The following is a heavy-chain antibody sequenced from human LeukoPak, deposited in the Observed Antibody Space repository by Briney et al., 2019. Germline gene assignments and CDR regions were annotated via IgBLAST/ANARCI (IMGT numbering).Heavy chain of an antibody. CDR2: ITGGGGTT. CDR1: GFTFSTYA. CDR3: AKDPPILRWSFDY. J-gene: IGHJ4*01. D-gene: IGHD4-23*01. V-gene: IGHV3-23*01. Sequence: GGSLRLSCAASGFTFSTYAMSWVRRTPGKGLEWVSAITGGGGTTYYADSVKGRFTISRDNSKNTLYLQMNSLRAEDTAVYYCAKDPPILRWSFDYWGHGTPVTVSS.